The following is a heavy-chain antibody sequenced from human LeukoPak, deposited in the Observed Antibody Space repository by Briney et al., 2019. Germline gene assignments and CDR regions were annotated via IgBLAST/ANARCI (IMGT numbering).Heavy chain of an antibody. CDR1: GFTFDDYA. CDR2: ISWNSGSI. J-gene: IGHJ6*02. CDR3: AKASGPSLGYGMDV. D-gene: IGHD3-3*01. V-gene: IGHV3-9*01. Sequence: GGSLRLSCAASGFTFDDYAMHWVRHAPGKGLEWVSGISWNSGSIGYADSVKGRFTISRDNAKNSLYLQMNSLRAEDTALYYCAKASGPSLGYGMDVWGQGTTVTVSS.